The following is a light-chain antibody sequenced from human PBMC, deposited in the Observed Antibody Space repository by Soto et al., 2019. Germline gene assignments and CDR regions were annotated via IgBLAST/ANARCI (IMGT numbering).Light chain of an antibody. CDR1: QSFVSS. J-gene: IGKJ1*01. CDR2: GAS. CDR3: QQYGDSPQT. V-gene: IGKV3-20*01. Sequence: EIVLTQSPGTLSLSPGERATLSCRASQSFVSSLSWYQQKPGQAPRLLFYGASNRATAIPDRFSGSGFGTDFTLTITRLEPEDFAVYYCQQYGDSPQTFGPGTKVDI.